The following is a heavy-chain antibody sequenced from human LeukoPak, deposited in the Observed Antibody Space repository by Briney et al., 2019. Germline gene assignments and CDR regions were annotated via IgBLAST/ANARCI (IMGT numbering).Heavy chain of an antibody. CDR2: IYYSENT. J-gene: IGHJ6*03. D-gene: IGHD2-15*01. CDR1: GVSISSSNSY. V-gene: IGHV4-39*07. Sequence: SETLSLTCTVSGVSISSSNSYWGWIRQPPGKGLEWIGSIYYSENTYYNASLKSQVSISIDTSKNQFSLRLSSVTAADTAVYYCARFPGSAEYRHYYYMDVWGKGTTVTVSS. CDR3: ARFPGSAEYRHYYYMDV.